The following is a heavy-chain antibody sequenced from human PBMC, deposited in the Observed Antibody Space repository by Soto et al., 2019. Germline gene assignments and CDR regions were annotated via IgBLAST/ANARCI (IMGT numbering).Heavy chain of an antibody. V-gene: IGHV3-21*02. CDR1: GFTFSSYS. CDR2: ISTTSSFI. CDR3: AREGSLYVDSVSTCFDY. J-gene: IGHJ4*02. Sequence: EVQLVESGGGLVKPGGSLRLSCAASGFTFSSYSMNWVRQAPGKGLEWVSSISTTSSFIYSADSVKGRFTISRDNAKNSLYLQMNRLRAEDTAGYYCAREGSLYVDSVSTCFDYGGQGTLVTVSS. D-gene: IGHD4-17*01.